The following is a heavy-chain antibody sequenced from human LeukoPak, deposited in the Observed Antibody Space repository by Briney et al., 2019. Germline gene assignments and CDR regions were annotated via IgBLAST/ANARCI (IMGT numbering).Heavy chain of an antibody. CDR2: ISGTADKT. D-gene: IGHD6-19*01. V-gene: IGHV3-23*01. CDR3: ARRGGSRGWGAFDI. Sequence: GSLRLSCAASGFTFTNYVMNWVRQAPRKGLEWVSSISGTADKTYDADSVKGRFTISRDNSKNTLSLQMNSLRVEDTAIYYCARRGGSRGWGAFDIWGQGTIVTVSS. CDR1: GFTFTNYV. J-gene: IGHJ3*02.